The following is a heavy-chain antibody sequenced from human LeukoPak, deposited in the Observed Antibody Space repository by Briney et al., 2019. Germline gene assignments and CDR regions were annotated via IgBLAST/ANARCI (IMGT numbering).Heavy chain of an antibody. CDR2: IYYSGST. Sequence: SETLSLTCTVSGGSISSSSYYWGWIRQPPGKGLEWIGSIYYSGSTYYNPSLKSRVTISVDTSKNQLSLKLSSVTAADTAVYYCARTSSGWFDPWGQGTLVTVSS. CDR1: GGSISSSSYY. J-gene: IGHJ5*02. D-gene: IGHD1-1*01. V-gene: IGHV4-39*01. CDR3: ARTSSGWFDP.